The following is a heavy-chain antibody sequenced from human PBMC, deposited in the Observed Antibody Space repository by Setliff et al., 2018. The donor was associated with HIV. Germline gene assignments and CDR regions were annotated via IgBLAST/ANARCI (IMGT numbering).Heavy chain of an antibody. V-gene: IGHV4-4*09. CDR3: ARSRLPDYDSSGYYPAYFDY. Sequence: PSETLSLTCTVSGGSISGHYWSWIRQPPGKGLEWIGYIYTTGSTNYNPSLKSRVTISVDTSKNQFSLKLSSATAADTAVYYCARSRLPDYDSSGYYPAYFDYWGQGTLVTVSS. CDR2: IYTTGST. CDR1: GGSISGHY. J-gene: IGHJ4*02. D-gene: IGHD3-22*01.